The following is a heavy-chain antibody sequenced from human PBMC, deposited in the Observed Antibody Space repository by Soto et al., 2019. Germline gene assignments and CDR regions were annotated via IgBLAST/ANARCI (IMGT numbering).Heavy chain of an antibody. Sequence: PGESLKISCTGSGYSFDNYWIGWVRQMPGKGLDCMAIIYPGDSDRRYSPSFQGQVTISADQSISTAYLQWSSLKASDTANYYCVRYRSRDCYCGMDVWGQGTTVTVSS. J-gene: IGHJ6*02. CDR2: IYPGDSDR. CDR1: GYSFDNYW. V-gene: IGHV5-51*01. D-gene: IGHD2-21*02. CDR3: VRYRSRDCYCGMDV.